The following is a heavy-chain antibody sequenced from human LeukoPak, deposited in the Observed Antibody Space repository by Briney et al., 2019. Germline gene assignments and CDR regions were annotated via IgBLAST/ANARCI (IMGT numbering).Heavy chain of an antibody. D-gene: IGHD3-10*01. Sequence: PGGSLRLSCAASGFTFSSYGMHWVRQAPGKGLEWVSFIRYDGSNKYYADSVKGRFTISRDNSKNTLYLQMNSLRAEDTAVYYCAKEEGGRFLMVRGVSDYWGQGTLVTVSS. CDR1: GFTFSSYG. J-gene: IGHJ4*02. CDR2: IRYDGSNK. V-gene: IGHV3-30*02. CDR3: AKEEGGRFLMVRGVSDY.